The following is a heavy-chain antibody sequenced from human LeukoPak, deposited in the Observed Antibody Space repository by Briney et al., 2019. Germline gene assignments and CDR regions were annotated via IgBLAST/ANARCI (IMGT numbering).Heavy chain of an antibody. Sequence: RASVKVSSKASGYTFTDYYIHWVRQAPGQGLEWMAWINPNSGGTYYAQNFHDRITLTRDTSISTAYMELSRLRSDDTAIYYCARANALYCSSTSCLFDYWGQGTLVTVSS. CDR3: ARANALYCSSTSCLFDY. J-gene: IGHJ4*02. V-gene: IGHV1-2*02. D-gene: IGHD2-2*01. CDR2: INPNSGGT. CDR1: GYTFTDYY.